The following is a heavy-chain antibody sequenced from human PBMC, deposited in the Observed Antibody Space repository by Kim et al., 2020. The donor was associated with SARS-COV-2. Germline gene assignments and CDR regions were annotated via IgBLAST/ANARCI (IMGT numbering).Heavy chain of an antibody. CDR1: GFTFSSYG. J-gene: IGHJ6*02. Sequence: GGSLRLSCAASGFTFSSYGMHWVRQAPGKGLEWVAVITYDGSNKYYADSVKGRFTISRDNSKNTLYLQMNSLRAEDTAVYYCAKELSIAVNYGIDVWVQGPTVTVS. D-gene: IGHD6-19*01. V-gene: IGHV3-30*18. CDR2: ITYDGSNK. CDR3: AKELSIAVNYGIDV.